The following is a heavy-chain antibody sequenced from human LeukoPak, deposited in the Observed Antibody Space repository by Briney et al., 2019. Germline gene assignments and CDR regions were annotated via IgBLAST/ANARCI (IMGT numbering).Heavy chain of an antibody. CDR2: IRGVGDPA. J-gene: IGHJ4*02. D-gene: IGHD3/OR15-3a*01. CDR1: GFPFSAYA. CDR3: AKDLSSGTGRGFDY. V-gene: IGHV3-23*01. Sequence: GGSLRLSCVASGFPFSAYAMSWVRQAPNKGLEWVSGIRGVGDPAYYAESVKGRFTILRDNSKNTLYLNMNSLRAEDTALYYCAKDLSSGTGRGFDYWGQGTLVSVSS.